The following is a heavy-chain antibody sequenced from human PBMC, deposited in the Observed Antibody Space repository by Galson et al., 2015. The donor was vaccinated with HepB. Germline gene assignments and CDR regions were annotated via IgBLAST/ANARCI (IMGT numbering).Heavy chain of an antibody. CDR3: ARVVYYYDNSGSSHFNY. CDR2: INTYNGNT. CDR1: GYSFVSYG. D-gene: IGHD3-22*01. Sequence: SCKASGYSFVSYGITWVRQAPGQGLEWMGWINTYNGNTKYAQNLQGRITMTKDISTSTAYMELRSLRSDDTAVYYWARVVYYYDNSGSSHFNYWGQGTLVTVSS. V-gene: IGHV1-18*01. J-gene: IGHJ4*02.